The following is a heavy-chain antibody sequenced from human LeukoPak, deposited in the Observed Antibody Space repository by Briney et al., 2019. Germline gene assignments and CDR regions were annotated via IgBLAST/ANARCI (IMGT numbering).Heavy chain of an antibody. V-gene: IGHV1-69*05. CDR2: IIPIFGTA. Sequence: GASVTVSCKASGGAFSSYAISWVRQAPGQGLEWMGRIIPIFGTANYAQKFQGRVTITTDESTSTAYMELSSLRSEDTAVYYCARRPYYDFWSGYYDNWFDPWGQGTLVTVSS. J-gene: IGHJ5*02. CDR1: GGAFSSYA. CDR3: ARRPYYDFWSGYYDNWFDP. D-gene: IGHD3-3*01.